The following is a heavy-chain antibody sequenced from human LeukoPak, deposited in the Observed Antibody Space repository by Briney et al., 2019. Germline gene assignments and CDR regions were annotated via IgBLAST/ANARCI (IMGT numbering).Heavy chain of an antibody. J-gene: IGHJ4*02. CDR2: ITSTYAT. V-gene: IGHV3-73*01. Sequence: GGSLRLSCAVSGFSFSSSGMNWVRQAPGKGLEWVGRITSTYATAYAASVKGRFTISRDDSKSTTYLQMNSLETEDTAVYFCTTLPNYDFWSGYSDYWGQGTLVTVSS. D-gene: IGHD3-3*01. CDR1: GFSFSSSG. CDR3: TTLPNYDFWSGYSDY.